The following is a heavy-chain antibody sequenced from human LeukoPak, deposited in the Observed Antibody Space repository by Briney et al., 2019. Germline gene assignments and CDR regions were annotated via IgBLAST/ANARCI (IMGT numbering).Heavy chain of an antibody. D-gene: IGHD5-12*01. V-gene: IGHV4-31*03. CDR3: ARVRDIVATAFDY. CDR1: GGSISSGGYY. Sequence: PSETLSLTCTVSGGSISSGGYYWSWIRQHPGKGLEWIGYIYYSGSTYYNPSLKSRVTISVDTSKNQFSLKLSSVTAADTAVYYCARVRDIVATAFDYWGQGTLVTVSS. J-gene: IGHJ4*02. CDR2: IYYSGST.